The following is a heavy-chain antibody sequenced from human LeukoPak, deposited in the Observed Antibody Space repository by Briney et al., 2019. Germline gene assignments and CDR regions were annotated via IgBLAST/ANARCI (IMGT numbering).Heavy chain of an antibody. CDR3: ARAVVYGDYQIFDY. CDR1: GFTFSSYS. CDR2: ISSSSSYI. J-gene: IGHJ4*02. V-gene: IGHV3-21*01. D-gene: IGHD4-17*01. Sequence: GGSLRLSCAASGFTFSSYSMNWVRQAPGKGLEWVSSISSSSSYIYYADSVKGRFTISRDNAKNPLYLQMNSLKAEDTAVYYCARAVVYGDYQIFDYWGQGTLVTVSS.